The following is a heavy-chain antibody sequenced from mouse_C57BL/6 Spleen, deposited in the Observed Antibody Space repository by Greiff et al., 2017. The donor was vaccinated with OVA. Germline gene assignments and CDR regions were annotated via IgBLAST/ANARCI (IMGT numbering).Heavy chain of an antibody. D-gene: IGHD1-1*01. CDR3: ARDSGSKNFDV. Sequence: EVKVVESGGGLVQPGGSLSLSCAASGFTFTDYYMSWVRQPPGKALEWLGFIRNKANGYTTEYSASVKGRFTISRDNSQSILYLQMNALRAEDSATYYCARDSGSKNFDVWGTGTTVTVSS. V-gene: IGHV7-3*01. CDR2: IRNKANGYTT. CDR1: GFTFTDYY. J-gene: IGHJ1*03.